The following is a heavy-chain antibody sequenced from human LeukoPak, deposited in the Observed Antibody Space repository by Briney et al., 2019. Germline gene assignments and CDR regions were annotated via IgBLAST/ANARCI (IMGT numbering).Heavy chain of an antibody. J-gene: IGHJ1*01. CDR2: IYYSGGT. CDR3: ASYTIFRTEEYFQH. Sequence: PSETLSLTCAVSGGSISDFYWSWIRQPPGKGLEGIGGIYYSGGTTYNPSLQSRVTISVDTSKNHFSLKLSSVTAAGTAVYYCASYTIFRTEEYFQHWGQGTLVTVSS. V-gene: IGHV4-59*01. D-gene: IGHD3-3*01. CDR1: GGSISDFY.